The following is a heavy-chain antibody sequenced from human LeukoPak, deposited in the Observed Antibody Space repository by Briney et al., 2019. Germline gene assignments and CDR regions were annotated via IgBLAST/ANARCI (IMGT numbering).Heavy chain of an antibody. CDR3: ARSGSPSSWFLY. CDR1: GYTFASYY. D-gene: IGHD6-13*01. V-gene: IGHV1-2*02. Sequence: ASVKVSCKASGYTFASYYMHWVRQAPGQGLEWMGWINPNSGGTNYAQKFQGRVTMTRDTSISTAYMELSRLRSDDTAVYYCARSGSPSSWFLYWGQGTLVTVSS. CDR2: INPNSGGT. J-gene: IGHJ4*02.